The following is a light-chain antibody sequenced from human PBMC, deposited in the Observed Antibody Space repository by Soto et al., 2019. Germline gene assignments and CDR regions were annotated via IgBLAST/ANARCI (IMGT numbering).Light chain of an antibody. CDR1: QSVSSN. Sequence: EIVSTHSPGTLSLSPGERATLSCRASQSVSSNLAWYQQKPGRAPRLLIYAASTRATGVPARFSGSGSGTEFTLTISSLQSEDCAVYYCQQYDDWPPMYTVGQGTKVDIK. V-gene: IGKV3-15*01. J-gene: IGKJ2*01. CDR2: AAS. CDR3: QQYDDWPPMYT.